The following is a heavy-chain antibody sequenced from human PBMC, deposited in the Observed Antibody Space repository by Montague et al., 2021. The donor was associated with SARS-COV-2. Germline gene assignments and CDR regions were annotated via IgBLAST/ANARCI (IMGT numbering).Heavy chain of an antibody. CDR2: VDSAGST. V-gene: IGHV4-39*07. CDR1: AGSLSSRSNY. CDR3: ARDEYNRYWYKY. Sequence: SETRSLTCTVSAGSLSSRSNYWGWIRQPPGMGPQWIGSVDSAGSTYYSPSLKSRVTISLDTSKNQFSLKLSSVTAADTAVYYCARDEYNRYWYKYWGQGALVTVSS. D-gene: IGHD2-8*02. J-gene: IGHJ4*02.